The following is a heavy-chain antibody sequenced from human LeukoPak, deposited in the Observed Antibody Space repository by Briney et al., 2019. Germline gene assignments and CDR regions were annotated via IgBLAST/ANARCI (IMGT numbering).Heavy chain of an antibody. CDR2: IGTSSSTI. J-gene: IGHJ4*02. D-gene: IGHD4-23*01. CDR3: ARHDYGGNSGDY. CDR1: GFTFSSYG. Sequence: GGSLRLSCAASGFTFSSYGMNWVRQTPGXGLEWVSYIGTSSSTIYYADSVKGRFTISRDSAKNSLYLQMNSLRDEDTAVYYCARHDYGGNSGDYWGQGTLVTVSS. V-gene: IGHV3-48*02.